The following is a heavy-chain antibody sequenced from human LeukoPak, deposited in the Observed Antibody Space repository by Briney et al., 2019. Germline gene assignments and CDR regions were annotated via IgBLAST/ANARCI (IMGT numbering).Heavy chain of an antibody. V-gene: IGHV3-21*04. CDR2: ISSSSSDI. D-gene: IGHD3-9*01. J-gene: IGHJ3*02. CDR3: ATISEPTRAFDI. Sequence: GGSLRLSCVASGFTFSSYIMNWVRQAPGKGLEWVSSISSSSSDIHYADSVKGRFTISRDNAKNSLYLQMNSLRAEDTAVYYCATISEPTRAFDIWGQGTMVTVSS. CDR1: GFTFSSYI.